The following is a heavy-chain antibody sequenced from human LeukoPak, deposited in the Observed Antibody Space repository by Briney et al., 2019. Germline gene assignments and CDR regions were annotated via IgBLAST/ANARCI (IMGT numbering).Heavy chain of an antibody. D-gene: IGHD3-22*01. V-gene: IGHV4-59*01. CDR3: ARVMGGYYDSSGYSQYFDY. J-gene: IGHJ4*02. CDR2: IYYSGST. CDR1: GGSISSYY. Sequence: PSETLSLTCTVSGGSISSYYWSWIRQPPGKGLEWIGYIYYSGSTNYNPSLKSRVTISVDTSKNQFSLKLSSVTAADTAVYYCARVMGGYYDSSGYSQYFDYWGQGTLVTVSP.